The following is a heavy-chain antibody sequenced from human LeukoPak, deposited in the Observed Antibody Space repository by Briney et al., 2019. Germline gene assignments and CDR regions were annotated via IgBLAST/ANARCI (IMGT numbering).Heavy chain of an antibody. CDR3: ARGPPLLWFGELKEFWFDP. CDR2: IYYSGGT. CDR1: GGSFSGYY. D-gene: IGHD3-10*01. Sequence: KASETLSLTCAVYGGSFSGYYWSWIRQPPGKGLEWIGYIYYSGGTYYNPSLKSRVTISVDTSKNQFSLKLSSVTAADTAVYYCARGPPLLWFGELKEFWFDPWGQGTLVTVSS. J-gene: IGHJ5*02. V-gene: IGHV4-34*09.